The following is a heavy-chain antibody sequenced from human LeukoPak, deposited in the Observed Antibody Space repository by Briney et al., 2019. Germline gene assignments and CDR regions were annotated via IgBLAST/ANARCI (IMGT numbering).Heavy chain of an antibody. CDR3: ARARATVVTL. Sequence: SETLSLTCTVSGGSISSYYWSWIRQPPGKGLEWIGYIYYSGSTNYNPSLKSRVTISVDTSKNQFSLKLSSVTAADTAVYYCARARATVVTLWGQGTLVTVSS. CDR1: GGSISSYY. D-gene: IGHD4-23*01. J-gene: IGHJ4*02. CDR2: IYYSGST. V-gene: IGHV4-59*01.